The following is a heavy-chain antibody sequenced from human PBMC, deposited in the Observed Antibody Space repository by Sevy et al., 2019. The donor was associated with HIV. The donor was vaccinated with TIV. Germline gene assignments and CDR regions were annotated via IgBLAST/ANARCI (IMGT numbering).Heavy chain of an antibody. CDR3: ARPTCSSTSCLKASDAFDF. CDR1: GFTFSSYG. Sequence: GGSLRLSCAASGFTFSSYGMHWVRQAPGKGLEWVAIIWYDGSNKYYADSVMGRFTISRDNSKNTLFLQMDSLRAEDTAVYYCARPTCSSTSCLKASDAFDFWGQGTMVTVS. D-gene: IGHD2-2*01. J-gene: IGHJ3*01. V-gene: IGHV3-33*01. CDR2: IWYDGSNK.